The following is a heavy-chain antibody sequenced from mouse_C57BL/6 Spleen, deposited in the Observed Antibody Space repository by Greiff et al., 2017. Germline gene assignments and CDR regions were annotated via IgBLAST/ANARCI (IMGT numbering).Heavy chain of an antibody. CDR3: TTCYYYGSSPYYAMDY. V-gene: IGHV14-4*01. CDR1: GFNIKDDY. Sequence: EVKLVESGAELVRPGASVKLSCTASGFNIKDDYMHWVKQRPEQGLEWIGWIDPENGDTEYASKFQGKATITADTSSNTASLQLSSLTSEDTAVYYCTTCYYYGSSPYYAMDYWGQGTSVTVSS. CDR2: IDPENGDT. J-gene: IGHJ4*01. D-gene: IGHD1-1*01.